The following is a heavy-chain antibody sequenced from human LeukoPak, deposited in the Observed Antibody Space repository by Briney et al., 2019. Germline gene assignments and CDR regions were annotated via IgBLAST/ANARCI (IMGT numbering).Heavy chain of an antibody. D-gene: IGHD7-27*01. CDR1: GYSYTNYW. CDR3: ARGLTGDHFDY. Sequence: GESLEISCKGSGYSYTNYWIGWVRQMPGKGLEWMGIIYPADSDTRYSPSFQGQVTISADKSISTAYLQWSSLKASDTAMYYCARGLTGDHFDYWGQGTLVTVSS. V-gene: IGHV5-51*01. J-gene: IGHJ4*02. CDR2: IYPADSDT.